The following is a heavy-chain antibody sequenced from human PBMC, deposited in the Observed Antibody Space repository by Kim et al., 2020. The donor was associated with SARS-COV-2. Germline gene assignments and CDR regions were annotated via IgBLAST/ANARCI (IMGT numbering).Heavy chain of an antibody. CDR1: GFTFSNAW. J-gene: IGHJ4*02. V-gene: IGHV3-15*01. D-gene: IGHD6-19*01. CDR3: TTSAGYSSGWYYSDY. Sequence: GGSLRLSCAASGFTFSNAWMSWVRQAPGKGLEWVGRIKSKTDGGTTDYAAPVKGRFTISRDDSKNTLYLQMNSLKTEDTAVYYCTTSAGYSSGWYYSDYWGQGTLVTVSS. CDR2: IKSKTDGGTT.